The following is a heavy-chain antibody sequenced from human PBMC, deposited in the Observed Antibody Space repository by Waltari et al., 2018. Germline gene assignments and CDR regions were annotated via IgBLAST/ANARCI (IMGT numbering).Heavy chain of an antibody. CDR3: ARGGGPFDY. CDR2: IYYSGRT. V-gene: IGHV4-59*01. CDR1: GGSISSYY. D-gene: IGHD3-10*01. Sequence: QVQLQESGPGLVTPSETLSLTCTGSGGSISSYYWCWIRQPPGKGLEWIGYIYYSGRTNNNPSLKSRVTISVDTSKNQFSLKLSSVTAADTAVYYCARGGGPFDYWGQGTLVTVSS. J-gene: IGHJ4*02.